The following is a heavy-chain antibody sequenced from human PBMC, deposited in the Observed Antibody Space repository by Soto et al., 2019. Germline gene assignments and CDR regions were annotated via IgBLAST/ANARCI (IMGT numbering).Heavy chain of an antibody. CDR2: IIPIFGTA. CDR1: GGTFSSYA. D-gene: IGHD3-3*01. V-gene: IGHV1-69*06. J-gene: IGHJ4*02. Sequence: SVKVSCKASGGTFSSYAISWVRQAPGQGLEWMGGIIPIFGTANYAQKLQGRVTITADKSTSTAYMELSSLRSEDTAVYYCARDGAPYYDFWSGYFNFDYWGQGTLVTVSS. CDR3: ARDGAPYYDFWSGYFNFDY.